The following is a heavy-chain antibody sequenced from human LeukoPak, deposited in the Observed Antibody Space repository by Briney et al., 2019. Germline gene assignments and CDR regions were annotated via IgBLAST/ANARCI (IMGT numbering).Heavy chain of an antibody. CDR3: VKGGRVWYGSGTYYFFDS. CDR2: ISFDGVSPFSHDGGST. CDR1: GFAFSAYT. Sequence: GGSLRLSCSGSGFAFSAYTLHWVRQAPGKGLEFVATISFDGVSPFSHDGGSTFYADSVKGRFSVSRDNSKNTLFLQMNSLRSEDTAIYYCVKGGRVWYGSGTYYFFDSWGQGTLVTVSS. V-gene: IGHV3-64D*06. J-gene: IGHJ4*02. D-gene: IGHD3-10*01.